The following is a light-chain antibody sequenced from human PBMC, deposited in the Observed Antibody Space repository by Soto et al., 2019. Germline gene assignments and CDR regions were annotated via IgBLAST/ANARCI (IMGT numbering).Light chain of an antibody. V-gene: IGKV1-5*01. CDR2: DAS. CDR3: QHYNSYGT. J-gene: IGKJ1*01. CDR1: QSVSNW. Sequence: DIQMTQSPSTLSASVGDRVTITCRASQSVSNWLAWYQQKPGKAPKLLIYDASSLETGVPSRFSGSGSGTEFTLTISSLQPDDFATYYCQHYNSYGTFGQGTKVDI.